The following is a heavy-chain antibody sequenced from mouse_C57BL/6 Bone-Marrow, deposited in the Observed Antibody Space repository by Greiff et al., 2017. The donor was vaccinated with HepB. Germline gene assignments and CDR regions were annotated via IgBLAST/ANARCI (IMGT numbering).Heavy chain of an antibody. D-gene: IGHD3-2*02. CDR1: GYTFTSYG. CDR3: ARGGGTAQATDY. J-gene: IGHJ2*01. CDR2: IYPRSGNT. V-gene: IGHV1-81*01. Sequence: VKLMESGAELARPGASVKLSCKASGYTFTSYGISWVKQRTGQGLEWIGEIYPRSGNTYYNEKFKGKATLTADKSSSTAYMELRSLTSEDSAVYFCARGGGTAQATDYWGQGTTLTVSS.